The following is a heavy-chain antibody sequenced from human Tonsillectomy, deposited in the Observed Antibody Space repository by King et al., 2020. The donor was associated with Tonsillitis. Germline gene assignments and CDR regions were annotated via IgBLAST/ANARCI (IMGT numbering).Heavy chain of an antibody. D-gene: IGHD3-22*01. CDR2: IRSSSSYI. CDR1: GFTFSIYS. J-gene: IGHJ4*02. V-gene: IGHV3-21*01. CDR3: ARVRYDSGGYYYVDY. Sequence: VQLVESGGGLVKPGGSLRLSCAASGFTFSIYSMNWVRQAPGKGLEWVSSIRSSSSYIYYADSVKGRFTISRDNAKNSLYLQMNSLRAEDTAVYYCARVRYDSGGYYYVDYWGEGTLVTVSS.